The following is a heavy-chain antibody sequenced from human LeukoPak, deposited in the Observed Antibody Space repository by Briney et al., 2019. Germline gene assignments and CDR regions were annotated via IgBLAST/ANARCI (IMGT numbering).Heavy chain of an antibody. CDR3: ARGRSPGHYFDY. CDR1: GFTFSSYA. V-gene: IGHV3-30-3*01. Sequence: PGGSLRLSCAASGFTFSSYAMHWVRQAPGKGLEWVAVISYDGSNKYYADSVKGRFTISRDNSKNTLYLQMNSLRAEDTAVYYCARGRSPGHYFDYWGQGTLVTVSS. J-gene: IGHJ4*02. CDR2: ISYDGSNK.